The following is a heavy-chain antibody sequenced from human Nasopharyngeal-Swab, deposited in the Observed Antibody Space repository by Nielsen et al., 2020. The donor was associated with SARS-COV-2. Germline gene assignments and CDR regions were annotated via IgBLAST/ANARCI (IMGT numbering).Heavy chain of an antibody. V-gene: IGHV3-11*04. CDR3: ARSPDVFDI. Sequence: GGSLTLSCAASGFIFSDYYMTWIRQAPGKGPEWVSNISSSGTTKYYADSVKGRFTISRDNAKNSLFLQMNSLRAEDTAVYYCARSPDVFDIWGQGTMVTVSS. CDR2: ISSSGTTK. CDR1: GFIFSDYY. J-gene: IGHJ3*02.